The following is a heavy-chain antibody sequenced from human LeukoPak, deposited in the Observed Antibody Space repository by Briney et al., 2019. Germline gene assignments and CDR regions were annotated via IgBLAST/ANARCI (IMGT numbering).Heavy chain of an antibody. D-gene: IGHD6-25*01. Sequence: ASVKVSCKASGYTFSTYSIHWVRQAPGQRLEWMGWTNIGNGNTKYSQNFQGRVTITRDTSGSTAYMELSSLRSEDTAIYYCALAAPGRMAFDYWGQGTLVTVSS. CDR1: GYTFSTYS. CDR3: ALAAPGRMAFDY. V-gene: IGHV1-3*04. J-gene: IGHJ4*02. CDR2: TNIGNGNT.